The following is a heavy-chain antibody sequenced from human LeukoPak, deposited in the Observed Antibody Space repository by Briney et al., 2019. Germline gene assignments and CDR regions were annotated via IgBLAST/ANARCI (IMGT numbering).Heavy chain of an antibody. CDR1: GYTFTGYY. D-gene: IGHD2-2*01. CDR2: INPNSGGT. V-gene: IGHV1-2*02. J-gene: IGHJ4*02. Sequence: ASVKVSCKASGYTFTGYYMHWVRQAPGQGLEWMGWINPNSGGTNYAQKFQGRVTMTRDTSISTAYMELSRLRSDDTAVYYCARVTVPAASFDCWGQGTLVTVSS. CDR3: ARVTVPAASFDC.